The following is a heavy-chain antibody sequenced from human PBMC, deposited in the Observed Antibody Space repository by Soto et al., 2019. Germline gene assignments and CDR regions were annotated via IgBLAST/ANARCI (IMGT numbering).Heavy chain of an antibody. J-gene: IGHJ4*02. V-gene: IGHV1-18*01. CDR2: GSASNGKT. Sequence: QIQLVQSGSEVKKPGASVRVSCKASGYSFTSFGIIWVRQAPGQGLEWMGRGSASNGKTNYAQKVQDRVTMTTDTSTATAFMELRSLTSDDTAMYYCARSDGVNSPLYWGQGTPVTVSS. CDR3: ARSDGVNSPLY. D-gene: IGHD2-8*01. CDR1: GYSFTSFG.